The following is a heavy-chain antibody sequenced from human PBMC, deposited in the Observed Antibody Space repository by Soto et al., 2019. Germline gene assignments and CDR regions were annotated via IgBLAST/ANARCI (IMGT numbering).Heavy chain of an antibody. D-gene: IGHD2-2*02. V-gene: IGHV4-34*01. CDR1: GGSFSGYY. CDR2: INHSGST. Sequence: PSETLSLTCAVYGGSFSGYYWSWIRQPPGKGLEWIGEINHSGSTNYNPSLKSRVTISVDTSKNQFSLKLSSVTAADTAVYYCARGMFLYYYFDYWGQGTLVTSPQ. J-gene: IGHJ4*02. CDR3: ARGMFLYYYFDY.